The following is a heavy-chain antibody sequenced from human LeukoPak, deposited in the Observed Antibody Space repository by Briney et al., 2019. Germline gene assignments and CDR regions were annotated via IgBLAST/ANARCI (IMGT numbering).Heavy chain of an antibody. Sequence: SETLSLTCTVSGGSISSYYWSWIRQPPGKGLEWIGYIYYSGSTNYNPSLKSRVTISVDTSKNQFSLKLSSVAAADTAVYYCAGASYDSSGVHWGQGTLVTVSS. CDR1: GGSISSYY. D-gene: IGHD3-22*01. V-gene: IGHV4-59*01. CDR3: AGASYDSSGVH. CDR2: IYYSGST. J-gene: IGHJ4*02.